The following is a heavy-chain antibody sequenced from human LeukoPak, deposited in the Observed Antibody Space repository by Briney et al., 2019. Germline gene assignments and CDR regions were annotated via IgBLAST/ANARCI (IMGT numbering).Heavy chain of an antibody. CDR3: AGSGYYGVY. CDR2: IYYSGST. D-gene: IGHD3-22*01. V-gene: IGHV4-59*01. Sequence: SETLSLTCTVSGGSISSYYWSWIRQPPGKGLERIGYIYYSGSTNYNPSLKSRVTISVDTSKNQFSLKLSSVTAADTAVYYCAGSGYYGVYWGQGTLVTVSS. J-gene: IGHJ4*02. CDR1: GGSISSYY.